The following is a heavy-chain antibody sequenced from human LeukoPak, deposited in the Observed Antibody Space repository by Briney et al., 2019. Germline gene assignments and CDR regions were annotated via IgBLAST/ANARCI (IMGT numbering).Heavy chain of an antibody. D-gene: IGHD3-10*01. V-gene: IGHV3-21*01. Sequence: PGGSLRLSCAASGFTFSSYSMNWVRQAPGKGLEWVSSISGSNTYIYYADSVKGRFTISRDNAKNSLYLQMNSLRAEDTAVYYCARAEVMRDYYGSGSYVYWGQGALVTVSS. CDR3: ARAEVMRDYYGSGSYVY. J-gene: IGHJ4*02. CDR1: GFTFSSYS. CDR2: ISGSNTYI.